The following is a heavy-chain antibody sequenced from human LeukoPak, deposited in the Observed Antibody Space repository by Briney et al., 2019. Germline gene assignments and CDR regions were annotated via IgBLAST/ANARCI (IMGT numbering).Heavy chain of an antibody. V-gene: IGHV3-7*01. CDR2: IKQDGSEK. Sequence: PGGSLRLSCAASGFTFSSYAMSWVRQAPGKGLEWVANIKQDGSEKYYVDSVKGRFTISRDNAKNSLYLQMNSLRAEDTAVYYCARDPRERQQLNHRFDYWGQGTLVTVSS. D-gene: IGHD6-13*01. CDR3: ARDPRERQQLNHRFDY. J-gene: IGHJ4*02. CDR1: GFTFSSYA.